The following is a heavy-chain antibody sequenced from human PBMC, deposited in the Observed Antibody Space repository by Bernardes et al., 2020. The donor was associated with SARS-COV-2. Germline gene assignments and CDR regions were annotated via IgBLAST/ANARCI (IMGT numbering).Heavy chain of an antibody. CDR3: ATYYYDGSGYYGND. CDR1: GFTFRSYW. Sequence: GSLRLSCAASGFTFRSYWMHWVRQGPGKGLVWVSRINSDGSRTSYADSVKGRFTISKDNAKNTLYLQMNSLRAEDTAVYFCATYYYDGSGYYGNDWGQGTLVTVSS. CDR2: INSDGSRT. J-gene: IGHJ4*02. V-gene: IGHV3-74*01. D-gene: IGHD3-22*01.